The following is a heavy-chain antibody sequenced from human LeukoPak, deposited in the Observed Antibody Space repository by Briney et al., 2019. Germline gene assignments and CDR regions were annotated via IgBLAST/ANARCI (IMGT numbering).Heavy chain of an antibody. CDR1: GGSISTSNYY. CDR2: IYYSGTT. Sequence: SESLSLTCTVAGGSISTSNYYWGWIRQPPWKGLEWIGSIYYSGTTHYSPSLESRVTISVDTSKNQFSLKLASVTAADTAIYYCAKGAGGFSYYNWFDPWGQGTLVTVSS. V-gene: IGHV4-39*07. D-gene: IGHD5-18*01. CDR3: AKGAGGFSYYNWFDP. J-gene: IGHJ5*02.